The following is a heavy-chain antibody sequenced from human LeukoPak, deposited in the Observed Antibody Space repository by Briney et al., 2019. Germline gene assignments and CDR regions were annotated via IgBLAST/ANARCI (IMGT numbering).Heavy chain of an antibody. CDR3: ARRRDLYSGSYYPFDY. CDR2: IYPGDSDA. D-gene: IGHD1-26*01. J-gene: IGHJ4*02. V-gene: IGHV5-51*01. Sequence: GESLKISCKGSGYSFTDYWIGWVRQMPGKGLKWMGIIYPGDSDARYSPSFQGQVTISADKSISTAYLQWSSLKASDTAMYYCARRRDLYSGSYYPFDYWGQGTLVTVSS. CDR1: GYSFTDYW.